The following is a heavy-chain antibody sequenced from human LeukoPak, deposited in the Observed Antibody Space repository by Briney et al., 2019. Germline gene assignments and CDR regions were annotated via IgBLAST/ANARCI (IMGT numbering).Heavy chain of an antibody. D-gene: IGHD1-1*01. CDR2: ISGSGGST. CDR3: ARGGGWKHYSWFDP. Sequence: GGSLRLSCAASGFTFSSHAVSWVRQAPGKGLGWVPAISGSGGSTYYADSVKDRFTISRNNSKNTLYLLMNSLRAEDTAVDDCARGGGWKHYSWFDPWGREPWSPSPQ. V-gene: IGHV3-23*01. J-gene: IGHJ5*02. CDR1: GFTFSSHA.